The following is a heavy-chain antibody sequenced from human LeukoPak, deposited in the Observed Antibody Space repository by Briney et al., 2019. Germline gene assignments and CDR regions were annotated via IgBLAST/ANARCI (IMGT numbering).Heavy chain of an antibody. CDR3: AKDRTVYDSSGLDY. Sequence: PGRSLRLSCTASGFTFDDYAIHWVRQAPGKGLEWVSGISWNSGSIGCADSVKGRFTISRDNAKNSLYLQMNSLIAEDTALYYYAKDRTVYDSSGLDYWGQGTLVTVSS. V-gene: IGHV3-9*01. CDR1: GFTFDDYA. CDR2: ISWNSGSI. D-gene: IGHD3-22*01. J-gene: IGHJ4*02.